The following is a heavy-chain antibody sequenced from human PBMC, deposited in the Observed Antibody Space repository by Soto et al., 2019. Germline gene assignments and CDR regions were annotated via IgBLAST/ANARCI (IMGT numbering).Heavy chain of an antibody. Sequence: ASVKVSCKASGYTFTGYYMHWVRQAPGQGLEWMGWINPNSGGTNYAQKFQGWVTMTRDTSISTAYMELGRLRSDDTAVYYCARATDDCSSTSCPSSFDYWGQGTLVTVSS. D-gene: IGHD2-2*01. CDR1: GYTFTGYY. CDR3: ARATDDCSSTSCPSSFDY. CDR2: INPNSGGT. J-gene: IGHJ4*02. V-gene: IGHV1-2*04.